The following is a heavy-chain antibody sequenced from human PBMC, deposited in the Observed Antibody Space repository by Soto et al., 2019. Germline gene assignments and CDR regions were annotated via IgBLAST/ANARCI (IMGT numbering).Heavy chain of an antibody. J-gene: IGHJ4*02. CDR2: IYYSGST. Sequence: QVQLQESGPGLVKPSQTLSLTCTVSGGSISSGGYYWSWIRQHPGKGLEWIGYIYYSGSTYYNPSLKSRVTISVDTSKNQFSLKLSSVTAADTAVYYCARDRRYSSGYTSADYWGQGTLVTVSS. V-gene: IGHV4-31*03. CDR3: ARDRRYSSGYTSADY. D-gene: IGHD3-22*01. CDR1: GGSISSGGYY.